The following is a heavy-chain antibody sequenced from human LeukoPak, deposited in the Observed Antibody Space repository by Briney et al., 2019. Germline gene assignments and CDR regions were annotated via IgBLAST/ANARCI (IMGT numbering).Heavy chain of an antibody. D-gene: IGHD3-22*01. J-gene: IGHJ4*02. CDR1: GGSISIYY. CDR2: IYYSGST. V-gene: IGHV4-59*08. CDR3: ARRSSESFDF. Sequence: PSETLSLTCTVSGGSISIYYWSWIRQPPGKGLEWIGYIYYSGSTNYNPSLKSRVTISVDTSKNQFSLKLSSVTAADTAVYYCARRSSESFDFWGQGTLVTVSS.